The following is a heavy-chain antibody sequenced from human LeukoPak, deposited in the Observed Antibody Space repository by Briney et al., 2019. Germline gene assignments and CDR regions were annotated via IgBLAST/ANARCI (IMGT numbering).Heavy chain of an antibody. J-gene: IGHJ4*02. CDR3: AGYGSGSYYKAFDF. D-gene: IGHD3-10*01. CDR1: GGSIRNSSFY. Sequence: SETLSLTCAVSGGSIRNSSFYWGWIRQPPGKGLEWIGYVYYTGSSYYNPSLKSRATTSIDMSKNQFSLKLTSMTAADTAVYYCAGYGSGSYYKAFDFWGQGILVTVSS. CDR2: VYYTGSS. V-gene: IGHV4-61*05.